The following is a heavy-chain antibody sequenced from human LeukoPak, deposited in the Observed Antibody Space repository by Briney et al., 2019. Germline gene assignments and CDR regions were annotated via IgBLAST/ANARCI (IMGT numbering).Heavy chain of an antibody. CDR1: GYTFTGYY. CDR2: INPNSGGT. Sequence: ASVKVSCKASGYTFTGYYMHWVRQASGQGLEWMGRINPNSGGTNYAQKFQGRVTMTRDTSISTAYMELSRLRSDDTAVYYCARVIFGDSNAIDYWGQGTLVTVSS. J-gene: IGHJ4*02. CDR3: ARVIFGDSNAIDY. D-gene: IGHD3-3*01. V-gene: IGHV1-2*06.